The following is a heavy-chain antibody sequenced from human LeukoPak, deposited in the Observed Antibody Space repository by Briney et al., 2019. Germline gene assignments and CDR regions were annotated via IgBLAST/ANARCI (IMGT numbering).Heavy chain of an antibody. D-gene: IGHD6-13*01. V-gene: IGHV3-23*01. J-gene: IGHJ2*01. Sequence: GGSLRLSCAASGFTFSSYAMSWVRQAPGKGLEWVSGISGSGGSTYYADSVKGRFTISRDNSKNSLYLQMNSLRAEDTAVYYCARDQGIAAAGTNWYFDLWGRGTLVTVSS. CDR3: ARDQGIAAAGTNWYFDL. CDR2: ISGSGGST. CDR1: GFTFSSYA.